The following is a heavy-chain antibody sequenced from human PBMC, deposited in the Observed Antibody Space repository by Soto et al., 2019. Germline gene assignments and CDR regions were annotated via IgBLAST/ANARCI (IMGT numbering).Heavy chain of an antibody. D-gene: IGHD3-10*01. CDR1: WGSISYLY. J-gene: IGHJ4*02. Sequence: LETMCLTCTVSWGSISYLYFSWIIQHQGKRLEWIGYFSYSGSTNYNPSLKSRVTISVETSKNQFSLKLSSVTAADTAVYYCARGDDDGSYYGSSFVDSWGQGTLVTVSS. V-gene: IGHV4-59*11. CDR2: FSYSGST. CDR3: ARGDDDGSYYGSSFVDS.